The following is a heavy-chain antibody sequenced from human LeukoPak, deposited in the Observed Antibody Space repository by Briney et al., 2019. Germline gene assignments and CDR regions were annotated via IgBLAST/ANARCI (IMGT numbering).Heavy chain of an antibody. CDR3: ARLRGGWFDP. CDR2: INHSGST. J-gene: IGHJ5*02. D-gene: IGHD3-10*01. CDR1: GFTFSSYS. V-gene: IGHV4-34*01. Sequence: SGGSLRLSCAASGFTFSSYSMNWVRQPPGKGLEWIGEINHSGSTNYNPSLKSRVTISVDTSKNQFSLKLSSVTAADTAVYYCARLRGGWFDPWGQGTLVTVSS.